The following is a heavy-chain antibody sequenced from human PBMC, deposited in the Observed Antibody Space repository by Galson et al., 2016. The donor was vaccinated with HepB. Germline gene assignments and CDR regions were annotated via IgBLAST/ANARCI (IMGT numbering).Heavy chain of an antibody. CDR3: AKDRDFHGYNQPYFDY. J-gene: IGHJ4*02. D-gene: IGHD5-24*01. V-gene: IGHV3-9*01. CDR2: IGWNSGSI. CDR1: GFTFDDYA. Sequence: SLRLSCAASGFTFDDYAMHWVRQVPGRGLEWVSGIGWNSGSIGYADSVKGRFIISRDNAKNSLYLQMNSLRAEDTALYYCAKDRDFHGYNQPYFDYWGQGTLVTVSS.